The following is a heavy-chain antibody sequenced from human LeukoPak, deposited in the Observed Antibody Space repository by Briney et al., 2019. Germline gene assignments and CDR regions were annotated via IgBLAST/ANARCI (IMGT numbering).Heavy chain of an antibody. V-gene: IGHV4-39*07. CDR1: GGSVRSSSYY. Sequence: PSETLSLTCTVSGGSVRSSSYYWGCIRQPPGKGLDWIGSVHYNGSTRYNPSLGGRVIMSIDTSKNQFSLKLTSVTAADTAMYYCARDRGVPRPYYFDQWGQGTLVTVSS. J-gene: IGHJ4*02. CDR3: ARDRGVPRPYYFDQ. D-gene: IGHD3-10*01. CDR2: VHYNGST.